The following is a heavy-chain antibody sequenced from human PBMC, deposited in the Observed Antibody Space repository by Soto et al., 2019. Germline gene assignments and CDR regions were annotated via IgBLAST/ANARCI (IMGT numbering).Heavy chain of an antibody. CDR1: GFTLSNYG. J-gene: IGHJ5*02. CDR3: ARNVGSSGSSRWFDT. CDR2: IWYDGTTT. V-gene: IGHV3-33*01. Sequence: QVQLVESGGGVVQPGRSLTLSCVASGFTLSNYGMHWVRQAPGKGLEWVAVIWYDGTTTYSADFVKGRFSISRDNSKNALFLQLSSLRAEDTAVYSCARNVGSSGSSRWFDTWGRGTLVTVSS. D-gene: IGHD3-10*01.